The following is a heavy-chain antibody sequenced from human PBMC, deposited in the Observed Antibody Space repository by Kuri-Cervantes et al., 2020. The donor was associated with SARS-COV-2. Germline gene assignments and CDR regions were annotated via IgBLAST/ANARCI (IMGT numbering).Heavy chain of an antibody. CDR2: INWNGGST. V-gene: IGHV3-20*04. J-gene: IGHJ3*02. CDR1: GFTFDDYG. Sequence: GESLKISCAASGFTFDDYGMSWVRQAPGKGLEWVSGINWNGGSTGYADSVKGRFTISRDNAKNSLYLQMNSLRAEDMALYYCAKLVATNDVFDIWGQGTMVTVSS. D-gene: IGHD5-12*01. CDR3: AKLVATNDVFDI.